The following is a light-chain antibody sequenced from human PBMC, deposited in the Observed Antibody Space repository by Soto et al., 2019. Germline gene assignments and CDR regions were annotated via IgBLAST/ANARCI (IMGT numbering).Light chain of an antibody. V-gene: IGKV3D-15*01. J-gene: IGKJ5*01. CDR3: QQRSDWPSIT. CDR2: DAS. Sequence: EIVITQSPATLAFAPWERSSLSCMASQSVSSALAWYQQKPGQAPRLLIYDASNRATGIPARFSGSGSGTEFTLTISSLQSEDFAVYYCQQRSDWPSITFGQGTRLEIK. CDR1: QSVSSA.